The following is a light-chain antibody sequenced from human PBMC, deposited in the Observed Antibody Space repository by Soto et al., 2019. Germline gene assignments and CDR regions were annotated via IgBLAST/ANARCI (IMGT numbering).Light chain of an antibody. V-gene: IGKV1-5*03. CDR1: QSISSW. CDR2: KAS. J-gene: IGKJ1*01. CDR3: QQYNSYSRT. Sequence: DIQMTQSPSTLSASVGDRVTITCRASQSISSWLAWYKQKPGKAPKLLIYKASSLESGVPSRFSGSGSGTEFTLTISSLKPDDFATYYCQQYNSYSRTFGQGTKVDIK.